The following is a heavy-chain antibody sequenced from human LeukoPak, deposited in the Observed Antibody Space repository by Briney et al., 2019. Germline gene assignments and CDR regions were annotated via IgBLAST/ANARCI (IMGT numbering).Heavy chain of an antibody. J-gene: IGHJ6*03. Sequence: ASVKVSCKASGYTFTSYGISWVRQAPGQGREWMGGISAYNGNTNYAQKLQGRVTMTTDTSTSTAYMELRSLRSDDTAVYYCARDLSVATNYYYYYMDVWGKGTTVTVSS. CDR3: ARDLSVATNYYYYYMDV. CDR1: GYTFTSYG. V-gene: IGHV1-18*01. D-gene: IGHD6-19*01. CDR2: ISAYNGNT.